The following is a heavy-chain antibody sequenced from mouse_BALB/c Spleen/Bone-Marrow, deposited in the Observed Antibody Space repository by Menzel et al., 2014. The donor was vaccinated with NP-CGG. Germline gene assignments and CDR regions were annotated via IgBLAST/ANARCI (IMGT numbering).Heavy chain of an antibody. CDR3: ATGDYGAWFAC. CDR2: ISSGGYYS. Sequence: EVKLQESGGDLVKPGGSLKLSCAASGFTFNNYDMSWGRQTPEERLEWVATISSGGYYSYYPDSVKGRFTISRDNAKNTLYLQMGSLRSEDTAMYYCATGDYGAWFACWGQGTLVTVSA. J-gene: IGHJ3*01. CDR1: GFTFNNYD. V-gene: IGHV5-9-1*01. D-gene: IGHD2-4*01.